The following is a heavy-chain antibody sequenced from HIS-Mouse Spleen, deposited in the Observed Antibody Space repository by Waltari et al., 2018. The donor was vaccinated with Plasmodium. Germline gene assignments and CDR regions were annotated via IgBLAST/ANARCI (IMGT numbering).Heavy chain of an antibody. V-gene: IGHV4-39*01. J-gene: IGHJ4*02. CDR2: IYYSGST. D-gene: IGHD1-26*01. CDR1: GGSISSTSYY. CDR3: ARRGGSYYYFDY. Sequence: QLQLPESGPGLVKPSETLSLTCPCPGGSISSTSYYWGWIRRPPGKGLEWIGSIYYSGSTYYNPSLKSRVTISVDTSKNQFSLKLSSVTAADTAVYYCARRGGSYYYFDYWGQGTLVTVSS.